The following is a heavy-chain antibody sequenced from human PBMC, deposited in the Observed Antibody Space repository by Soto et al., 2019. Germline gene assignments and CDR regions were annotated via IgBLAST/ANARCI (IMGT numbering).Heavy chain of an antibody. CDR3: ASPQGRGTDAFDI. Sequence: QVQLQESGPGLVKPSQTLSLTCTVSGGSISSGGYYWSWIRQHPGKGMEWIGYIYYCGSTYYNPYLKNRFTKSVHTSKNQFSLKLSSVTAADTGVYYCASPQGRGTDAFDIWGQGTMVTVSS. D-gene: IGHD5-12*01. CDR2: IYYCGST. V-gene: IGHV4-31*03. CDR1: GGSISSGGYY. J-gene: IGHJ3*02.